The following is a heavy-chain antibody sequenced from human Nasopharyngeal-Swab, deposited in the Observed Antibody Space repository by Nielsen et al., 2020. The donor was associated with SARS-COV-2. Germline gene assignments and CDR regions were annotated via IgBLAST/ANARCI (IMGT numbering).Heavy chain of an antibody. CDR3: ARDRVPYSSGSAFDY. V-gene: IGHV3-48*01. J-gene: IGHJ4*02. D-gene: IGHD6-19*01. CDR1: GFTFSSYS. Sequence: GESLKISCAASGFTFSSYSMNWVRQAPGKGLEWVSYISSSSSTIYYADSVKGRFTISRDNSKNTLYLQMNSLRAEDTAVYYCARDRVPYSSGSAFDYWGQGTLVTVSS. CDR2: ISSSSSTI.